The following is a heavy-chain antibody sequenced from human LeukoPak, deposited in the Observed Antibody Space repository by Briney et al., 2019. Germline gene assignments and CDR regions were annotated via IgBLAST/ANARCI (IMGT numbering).Heavy chain of an antibody. CDR3: ARDPNDFWSGYSVTFDP. D-gene: IGHD3-3*01. Sequence: GGSLRLPCAASGFTFSSYSMNWVRQAPGKGLEWVSYISSSSSTIYYADSVKGRFTISRDNAKNSLYLQMNSLRAEDTAVYYCARDPNDFWSGYSVTFDPWGQGTLVTVSS. J-gene: IGHJ5*02. CDR2: ISSSSSTI. V-gene: IGHV3-48*01. CDR1: GFTFSSYS.